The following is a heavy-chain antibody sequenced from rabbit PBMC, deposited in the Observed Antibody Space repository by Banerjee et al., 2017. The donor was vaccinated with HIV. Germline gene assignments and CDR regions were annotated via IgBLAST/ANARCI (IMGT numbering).Heavy chain of an antibody. J-gene: IGHJ3*01. V-gene: IGHV1S40*01. D-gene: IGHD4-2*01. CDR1: GFSFSSDNY. CDR2: IYGGSSGDT. CDR3: VRWGWL. Sequence: QSLEESGGDLVKPGASLTLTCTASGFSFSSDNYMCWVRQAPGKGLEWIACIYGGSSGDTYYASWAKGRFTISKTSSTTVTLQMTSLTAADTATYFCVRWGWLWGQGTLVTVS.